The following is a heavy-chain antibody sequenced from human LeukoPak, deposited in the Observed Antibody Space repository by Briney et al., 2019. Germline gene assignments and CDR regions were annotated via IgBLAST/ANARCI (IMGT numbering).Heavy chain of an antibody. V-gene: IGHV4-59*12. Sequence: SETLSLTCTVSGGSISSYYWSWIRQPPGKGLEWIGYIYYSGSTNYNPSLKSRVTISVDTSKNQFSLKLSSVTAADTAVYYCARPKLHRAVAGDYYFDYWGQGTLVTVSS. CDR3: ARPKLHRAVAGDYYFDY. D-gene: IGHD6-19*01. CDR1: GGSISSYY. CDR2: IYYSGST. J-gene: IGHJ4*02.